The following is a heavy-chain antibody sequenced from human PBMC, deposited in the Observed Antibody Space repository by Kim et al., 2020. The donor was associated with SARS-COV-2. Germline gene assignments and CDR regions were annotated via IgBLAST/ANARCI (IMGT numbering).Heavy chain of an antibody. Sequence: GGSLRLSCTASGFTFGSYWMTWVRQAPGKGLEWVANINRDGSVKFYVDSVKGRFTISRDNVMNSLYLQMNSLRAEDTAVYYCARVRLRTVDFWGQGILVTVSS. CDR3: ARVRLRTVDF. CDR2: INRDGSVK. CDR1: GFTFGSYW. J-gene: IGHJ4*02. V-gene: IGHV3-7*01. D-gene: IGHD5-12*01.